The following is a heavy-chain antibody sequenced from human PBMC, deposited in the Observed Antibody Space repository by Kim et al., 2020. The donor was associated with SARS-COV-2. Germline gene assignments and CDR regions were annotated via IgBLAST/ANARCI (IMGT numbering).Heavy chain of an antibody. J-gene: IGHJ4*02. Sequence: GGSLRLSCAASGFTFSSYSMNWVRQAPGKGLEWVSSISSSSSYIYYADSVKGRFTISRDNAKNSLYLQMNSLRAEDTAVYYCARSPAMAYYFDYWGQGTLVTVSS. CDR3: ARSPAMAYYFDY. CDR1: GFTFSSYS. CDR2: ISSSSSYI. D-gene: IGHD5-18*01. V-gene: IGHV3-21*01.